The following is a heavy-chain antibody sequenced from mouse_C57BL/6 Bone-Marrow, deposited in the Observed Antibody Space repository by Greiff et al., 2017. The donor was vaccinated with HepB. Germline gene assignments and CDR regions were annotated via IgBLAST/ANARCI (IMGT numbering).Heavy chain of an antibody. CDR1: GFSLTSYG. CDR2: IWSDGST. CDR3: ARQGDLGNYAMDY. J-gene: IGHJ4*01. V-gene: IGHV2-6-1*01. Sequence: VKLMESGPGLVAPSQSLSITCTVSGFSLTSYGVHWVRQPPGKGLEWLVVIWSDGSTTYNSALKSRLSISKDNSKSQVFLKMNSLQTDDTAMYYCARQGDLGNYAMDYWGQGTSVTVSS.